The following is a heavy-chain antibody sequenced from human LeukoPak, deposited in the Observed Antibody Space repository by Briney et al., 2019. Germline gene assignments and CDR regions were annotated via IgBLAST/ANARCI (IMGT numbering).Heavy chain of an antibody. Sequence: GGSLRLSCVASGFTFDDYAMHWVRQAPGKGLEWVSLISGDGGSTYYADSVKGRFTISRDNSKNSLYLQMNSLRTEDTALYYCAKDFGYYDSSGYYSSWGQGTLVTVSS. CDR1: GFTFDDYA. V-gene: IGHV3-43*02. J-gene: IGHJ5*02. CDR3: AKDFGYYDSSGYYSS. D-gene: IGHD3-22*01. CDR2: ISGDGGST.